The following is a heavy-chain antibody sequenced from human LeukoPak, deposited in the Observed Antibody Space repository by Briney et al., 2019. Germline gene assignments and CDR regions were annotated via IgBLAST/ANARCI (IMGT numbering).Heavy chain of an antibody. CDR3: ARAVAAIVNWFDP. CDR2: INPNSGDT. Sequence: ASVKVSCKASGYTFAGYYMHWVRQAPGQGLEWMGWINPNSGDTNNAQEFQGRVTMTSDTSISTAYMELSSLTSDDTAVYYCARAVAAIVNWFDPWGQGTLVTVSS. D-gene: IGHD6-13*01. J-gene: IGHJ5*02. V-gene: IGHV1-2*02. CDR1: GYTFAGYY.